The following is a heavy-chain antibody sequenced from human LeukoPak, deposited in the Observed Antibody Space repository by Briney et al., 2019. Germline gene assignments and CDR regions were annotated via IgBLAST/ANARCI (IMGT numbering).Heavy chain of an antibody. CDR3: ARGSYDFWSGYLYYFDY. V-gene: IGHV3-7*01. J-gene: IGHJ4*02. D-gene: IGHD3-3*01. Sequence: GGSLRLSCAASGFTFSSYWMSWVRQAPGKGLEWVAKIKQDGSEKYYVDSVKGRFTISRDNAKNSLYLQMNSLRAEDTAVYYCARGSYDFWSGYLYYFDYWGQGTLVTVSS. CDR2: IKQDGSEK. CDR1: GFTFSSYW.